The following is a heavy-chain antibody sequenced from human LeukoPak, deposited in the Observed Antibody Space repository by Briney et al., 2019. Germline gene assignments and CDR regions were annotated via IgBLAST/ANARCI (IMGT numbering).Heavy chain of an antibody. Sequence: ASVKVSCKASGYTFTGYYMHWVRQAPGQGLEWMGWINPNNGDTNFAQEFQGRVAMTRDTSMNTVYMELSSLRSDDTAVYYCARRGYEFSDLDNWGQGTLVTVSS. CDR2: INPNNGDT. J-gene: IGHJ4*02. CDR1: GYTFTGYY. CDR3: ARRGYEFSDLDN. V-gene: IGHV1-2*02. D-gene: IGHD3/OR15-3a*01.